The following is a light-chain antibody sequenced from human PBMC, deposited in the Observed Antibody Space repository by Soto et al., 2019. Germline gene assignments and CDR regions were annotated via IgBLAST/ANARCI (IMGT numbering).Light chain of an antibody. V-gene: IGKV2-28*01. Sequence: DIVMTQSPLSLPVTPGEPASTSCRSSQSLLHSNGYNYLDWYLQKPGQSPQLLIYLGSNRASGVPDRFSGSGSGTDFTLKISRVEAEDVGVYYCMQALQTPFTFGPGTKVDIK. J-gene: IGKJ3*01. CDR3: MQALQTPFT. CDR1: QSLLHSNGYNY. CDR2: LGS.